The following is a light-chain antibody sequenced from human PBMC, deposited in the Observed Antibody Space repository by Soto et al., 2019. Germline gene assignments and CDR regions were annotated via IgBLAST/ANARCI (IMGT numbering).Light chain of an antibody. V-gene: IGLV2-14*01. CDR2: NVS. CDR1: SSDVGAYIY. J-gene: IGLJ1*01. Sequence: QSALTQPASVSGSPGQSITISCTGTSSDVGAYIYVSWYQQHPGKVPKLIIYNVSNRPSGVSKRFSGSKSGNTASLTISGLQAEDEADYYCSSYTSGDSFYFGTGTKLTVL. CDR3: SSYTSGDSFY.